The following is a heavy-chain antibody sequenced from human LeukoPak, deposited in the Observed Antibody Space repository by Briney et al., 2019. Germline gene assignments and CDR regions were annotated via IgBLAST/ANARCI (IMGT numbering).Heavy chain of an antibody. Sequence: SETLSLTCTVSGGSISSYYWSWIRQPPGKGLEWIGYIYTSGSTNYNPSLKSRVTISVDTSKNQFSLKLSSVTAADTAVYYCARSRRGHSYGGFDYWGQGTLVTVSS. CDR1: GGSISSYY. CDR2: IYTSGST. V-gene: IGHV4-4*09. D-gene: IGHD5-18*01. J-gene: IGHJ4*02. CDR3: ARSRRGHSYGGFDY.